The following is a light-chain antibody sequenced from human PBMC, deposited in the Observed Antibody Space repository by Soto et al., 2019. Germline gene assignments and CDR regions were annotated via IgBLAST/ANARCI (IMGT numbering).Light chain of an antibody. V-gene: IGKV1-5*01. CDR2: DAS. J-gene: IGKJ1*01. Sequence: DIQMTQSPSTLSASAGDRVTITCRASQSISTWLAWYQQKPGKAPKLLIYDASSLESGVPSRFSGSGSGTEFTLTISSLQPDDFATYYCQQYQNYWAFGQGTKVDIK. CDR3: QQYQNYWA. CDR1: QSISTW.